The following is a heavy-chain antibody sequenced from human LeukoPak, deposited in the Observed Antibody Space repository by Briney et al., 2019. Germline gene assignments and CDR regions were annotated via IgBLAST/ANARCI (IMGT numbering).Heavy chain of an antibody. CDR2: IYSGGST. Sequence: GGSLRLSCAASGFTVSSNYMTWVRQAPGKGLEWVSVIYSGGSTYYADSVKGRFTISRDNSKNTLYLQMNSLRAEDTAVYYCARDNSVRDEAWWFNPWGQGTLVTVSS. V-gene: IGHV3-53*01. D-gene: IGHD5-24*01. CDR3: ARDNSVRDEAWWFNP. CDR1: GFTVSSNY. J-gene: IGHJ5*02.